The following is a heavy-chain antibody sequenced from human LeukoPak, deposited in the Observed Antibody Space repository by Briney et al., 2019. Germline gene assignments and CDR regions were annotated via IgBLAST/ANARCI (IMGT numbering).Heavy chain of an antibody. CDR3: AKDERVILTNMDV. CDR2: IRYDGNDK. D-gene: IGHD2-21*01. Sequence: GGSLRLSCAASGFMFRGYGMHWVRQAPGKGLEWVAFIRYDGNDKQYADSVKGRFTISRDNSKNTLYLQMNSLRTEYTAVYYCAKDERVILTNMDVWGKGTTVTISS. V-gene: IGHV3-30*02. CDR1: GFMFRGYG. J-gene: IGHJ6*03.